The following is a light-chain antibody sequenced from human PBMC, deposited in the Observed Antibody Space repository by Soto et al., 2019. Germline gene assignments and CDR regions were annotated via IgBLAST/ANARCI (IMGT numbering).Light chain of an antibody. CDR2: GAS. Sequence: IGVTQSPATLSVSQGERATLSCRASQSVSSSYLAWYQQKPGQAPRLLIYGASTRATDIPARFSGSGSGTEFTFTISSLQSEDFAVYSCQQYSDWPRTFGQGTKVDIK. CDR1: QSVSSSY. J-gene: IGKJ1*01. CDR3: QQYSDWPRT. V-gene: IGKV3-15*01.